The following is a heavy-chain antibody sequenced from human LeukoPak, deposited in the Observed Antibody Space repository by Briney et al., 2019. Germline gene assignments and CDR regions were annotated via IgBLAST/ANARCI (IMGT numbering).Heavy chain of an antibody. CDR3: ARAPGYSYGTGGYYFDY. D-gene: IGHD5-18*01. CDR2: INYSGST. J-gene: IGHJ4*02. CDR1: GGSISSYY. V-gene: IGHV4-59*01. Sequence: SETLSLTCTVSGGSISSYYWSWIRQPPGKGLEWIGNINYSGSTNYNPSLKSRVTISLDQSKKQFSLKLSSVTAADTAVYYCARAPGYSYGTGGYYFDYWGQGTLVTVSS.